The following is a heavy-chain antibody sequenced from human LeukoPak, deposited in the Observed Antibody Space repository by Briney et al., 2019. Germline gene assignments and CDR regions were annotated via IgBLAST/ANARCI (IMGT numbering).Heavy chain of an antibody. V-gene: IGHV3-21*01. D-gene: IGHD3-3*01. J-gene: IGHJ6*03. CDR1: GFTFSSYS. Sequence: GGSLRLSCAASGFTFSSYSMNWVRQAPGKGLEWVSSISSSSSYIYYADSVKGRFTISRDNAKNSLYLQMNSLRAEDTAVYYCARTRSSGKNYYYYYYMDVWGKGTTVTVSS. CDR3: ARTRSSGKNYYYYYYMDV. CDR2: ISSSSSYI.